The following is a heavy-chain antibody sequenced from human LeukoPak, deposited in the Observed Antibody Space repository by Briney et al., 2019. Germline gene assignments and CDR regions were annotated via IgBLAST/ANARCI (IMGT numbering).Heavy chain of an antibody. CDR1: GGSNSSYY. J-gene: IGHJ4*02. CDR2: IYYSGST. V-gene: IGHV4-59*01. D-gene: IGHD6-19*01. Sequence: SETLSLTCTVSGGSNSSYYWSWIRQPPGKGLEWIGFIYYSGSTNYNPSLKSRVTMSIDTSKNQFSLRLSSVTAADTAVYYCARGGSSGWPDYWGQGILVTVAS. CDR3: ARGGSSGWPDY.